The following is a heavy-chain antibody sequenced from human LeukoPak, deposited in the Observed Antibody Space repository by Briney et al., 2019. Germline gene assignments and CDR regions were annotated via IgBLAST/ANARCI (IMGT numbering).Heavy chain of an antibody. Sequence: ASVKVSCKASGYTFTGYYMHWVRQATGQGLEWMGWMNPNSGNTGYAQKFQGRVTMTRNTSISTAYMELSSLRSEDTAVYYCARFYDGYPPPIDYWGQGTLVTVSS. D-gene: IGHD3-16*01. CDR3: ARFYDGYPPPIDY. CDR2: MNPNSGNT. CDR1: GYTFTGYY. J-gene: IGHJ4*02. V-gene: IGHV1-8*02.